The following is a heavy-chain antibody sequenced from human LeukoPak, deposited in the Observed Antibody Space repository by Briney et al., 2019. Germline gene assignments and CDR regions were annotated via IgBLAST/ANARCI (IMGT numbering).Heavy chain of an antibody. V-gene: IGHV3-20*04. D-gene: IGHD2-2*01. CDR1: GFAFDEHG. CDR2: ISWSGGST. CDR3: ARAPITSPFYFEY. J-gene: IGHJ4*02. Sequence: GGSLRLSCTASGFAFDEHGMSWVRQVPGKGLEGVSGISWSGGSTGYADPLRGRFTISRDNAKNSLYLQMDSLRAEDTALYYCARAPITSPFYFEYWGQGTLVTVSS.